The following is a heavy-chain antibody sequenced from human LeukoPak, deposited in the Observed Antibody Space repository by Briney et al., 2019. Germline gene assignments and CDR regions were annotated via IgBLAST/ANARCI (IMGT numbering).Heavy chain of an antibody. V-gene: IGHV4-59*01. J-gene: IGHJ5*02. CDR2: IYYSGST. CDR1: GGSITSYY. D-gene: IGHD3-10*01. Sequence: SETLSLTCTVSGGSITSYYWSWIRQPPGKGMEWIGYIYYSGSTNYNPSLKSRVTISVDTSKNQFSLKLSSVTAADTAVYYCARGGVNYKIAGPWGQGALVTVSS. CDR3: ARGGVNYKIAGP.